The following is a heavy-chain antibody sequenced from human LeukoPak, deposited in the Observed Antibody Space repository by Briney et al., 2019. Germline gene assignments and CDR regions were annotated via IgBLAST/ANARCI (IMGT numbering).Heavy chain of an antibody. CDR1: GFTFSNYG. CDR3: AKDRGASSSWYLVFDY. Sequence: SGRSLRLACAASGFTFSNYGMHWGRQAPGKGLEWVAVISSDGSNKYYADSVKGRSTISRDNSKNTLYLQMNSLRAEDTAVFYCAKDRGASSSWYLVFDYWGQGTLVTVSS. V-gene: IGHV3-30*18. CDR2: ISSDGSNK. D-gene: IGHD6-13*01. J-gene: IGHJ4*02.